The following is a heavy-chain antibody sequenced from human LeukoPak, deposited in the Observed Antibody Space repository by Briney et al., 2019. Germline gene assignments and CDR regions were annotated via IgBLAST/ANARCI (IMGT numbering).Heavy chain of an antibody. Sequence: SETLSLTCAVSGYSISSGYYWGWIRQPPGKGLEWIGSIYHSGSTYYNPSLKSRVTISVDTSKNQFSLQLSSVTAADTAVYYCARHDYGDYAFDYWGQGTLVTVSS. J-gene: IGHJ4*02. CDR2: IYHSGST. CDR1: GYSISSGYY. V-gene: IGHV4-38-2*01. CDR3: ARHDYGDYAFDY. D-gene: IGHD4-17*01.